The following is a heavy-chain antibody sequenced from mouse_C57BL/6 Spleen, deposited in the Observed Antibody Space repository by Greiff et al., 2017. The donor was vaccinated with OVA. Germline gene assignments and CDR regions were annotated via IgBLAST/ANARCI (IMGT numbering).Heavy chain of an antibody. CDR1: GYTFTSYW. CDR3: ARGGVTTVVAYPHAMDY. J-gene: IGHJ4*01. D-gene: IGHD1-1*01. Sequence: QVQLQQPGTELVKPGASVKLSCKASGYTFTSYWMHWVKQRPGQGLEWIGNINPSNGGTNYNEKFTGKATLTVDKSSSTAYMQLSSLTSEDSAGYYCARGGVTTVVAYPHAMDYWGQGTSVTVSS. CDR2: INPSNGGT. V-gene: IGHV1-53*01.